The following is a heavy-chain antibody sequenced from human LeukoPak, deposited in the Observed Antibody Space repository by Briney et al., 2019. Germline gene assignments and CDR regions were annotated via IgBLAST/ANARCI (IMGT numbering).Heavy chain of an antibody. D-gene: IGHD4-17*01. CDR2: ISGSGGST. CDR3: ARDRLHYGEYEKTFDY. Sequence: GGSLRLSCAASRFTFSNYAMTWVRQAPGKGLEWVSAISGSGGSTYYADSVKGRFTISRDNSKNTLYLQMSSLRAEDTAVYYCARDRLHYGEYEKTFDYWGQGTLVSVSS. V-gene: IGHV3-23*01. CDR1: RFTFSNYA. J-gene: IGHJ4*02.